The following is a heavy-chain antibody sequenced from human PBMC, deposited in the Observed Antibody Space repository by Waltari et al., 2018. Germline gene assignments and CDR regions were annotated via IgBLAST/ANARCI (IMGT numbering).Heavy chain of an antibody. D-gene: IGHD1-26*01. Sequence: QLQLQESGPGLVKPSETLSLTCTVSGGSISSSSYYWGWIRQPPGKGLEWIGSIYYSGSTYYNPSLKSRVTISVDTSKNQFSLKLSSVTAADTAVYYCARAPISVGNFDYWGQGTLVTVSS. CDR3: ARAPISVGNFDY. J-gene: IGHJ4*02. CDR2: IYYSGST. CDR1: GGSISSSSYY. V-gene: IGHV4-39*07.